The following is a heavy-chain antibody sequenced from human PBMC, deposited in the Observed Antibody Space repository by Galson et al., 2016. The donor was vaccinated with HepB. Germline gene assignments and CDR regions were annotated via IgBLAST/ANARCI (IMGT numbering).Heavy chain of an antibody. J-gene: IGHJ6*02. Sequence: SLRLSCAASGFTFSKYTMHWVRQAPGKGLEWVALIPSDGRNIYYADSVKGQFFISRDNSKNTLYLQMNSLRPEDTAVYYCARDREQQLPDYIFYYYGMDVWGQGTTVTVSS. CDR1: GFTFSKYT. CDR3: ARDREQQLPDYIFYYYGMDV. D-gene: IGHD6-13*01. V-gene: IGHV3-30*04. CDR2: IPSDGRNI.